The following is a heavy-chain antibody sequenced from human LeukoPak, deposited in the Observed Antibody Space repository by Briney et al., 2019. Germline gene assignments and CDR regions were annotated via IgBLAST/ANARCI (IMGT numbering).Heavy chain of an antibody. D-gene: IGHD5-18*01. V-gene: IGHV4-39*07. CDR2: IYYSGST. CDR3: ARVGYSYGYRFDY. J-gene: IGHJ4*02. CDR1: GGSISSSSYY. Sequence: SETLSLTCTVSGGSISSSSYYWGWTRQPPGKGLEWIGSIYYSGSTYYNPSLKSRVTISVDTSKNQFSLKLSSVTAADTAVYYCARVGYSYGYRFDYWGQGTLVTVSS.